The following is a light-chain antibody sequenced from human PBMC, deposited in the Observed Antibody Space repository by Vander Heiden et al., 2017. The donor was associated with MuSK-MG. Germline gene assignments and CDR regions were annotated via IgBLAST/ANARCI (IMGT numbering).Light chain of an antibody. CDR1: NSDVGAYSY. CDR2: DVS. V-gene: IGLV2-14*03. CDR3: SSYTTTGTYV. Sequence: QSALTQPASVSGSPGQSITISCTGTNSDVGAYSYVSWYQQHPGKAPKPVIYDVSHRPSRVSTRFSGSKSGNSASLTISGLQPEDEADYYCSSYTTTGTYVFGTGTKVTVL. J-gene: IGLJ1*01.